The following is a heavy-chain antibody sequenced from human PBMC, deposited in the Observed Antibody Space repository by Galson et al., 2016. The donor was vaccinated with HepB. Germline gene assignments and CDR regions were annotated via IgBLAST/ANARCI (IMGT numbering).Heavy chain of an antibody. Sequence: PALVKPTQTLTLTCNFSGFSLTSGVVGVGWLRQPPGKALEWLALIYGDDDKTFSPSLRSRVTITKYTSRNQVVLRMTNVDPLDTATYFCAHRQRGTTFDYWGQGILVAVSS. CDR1: GFSLTSGVVG. CDR3: AHRQRGTTFDY. J-gene: IGHJ4*02. CDR2: IYGDDDK. V-gene: IGHV2-5*02. D-gene: IGHD1-14*01.